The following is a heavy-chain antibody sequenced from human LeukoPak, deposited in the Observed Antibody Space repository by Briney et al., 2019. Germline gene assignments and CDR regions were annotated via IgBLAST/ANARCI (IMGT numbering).Heavy chain of an antibody. CDR3: ARGPHYDILGR. D-gene: IGHD3-9*01. V-gene: IGHV4-59*01. J-gene: IGHJ1*01. Sequence: SETLSLTCTVSGDSINSYYWSWIRQPPGKGLEWIGYIYYSGSTNYNPSLKSRVTISVDTSKNQFSLKLSSVTAADTAVYYCARGPHYDILGRWGQGTLVTVSS. CDR1: GDSINSYY. CDR2: IYYSGST.